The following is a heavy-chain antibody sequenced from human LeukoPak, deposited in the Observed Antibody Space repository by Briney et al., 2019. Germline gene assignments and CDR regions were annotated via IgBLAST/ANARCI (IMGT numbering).Heavy chain of an antibody. D-gene: IGHD5-18*01. Sequence: GASVKVSCKASGYTFTSYDINWVRQAAGQGLEWMGWMNPNSGNTGYAQKFQGRVTMTRNTSISTAYMELSSLRSEDTAVYYCARGDGYSYGYRGSTNFDYWGQGTLVTVSS. CDR3: ARGDGYSYGYRGSTNFDY. CDR1: GYTFTSYD. V-gene: IGHV1-8*01. J-gene: IGHJ4*02. CDR2: MNPNSGNT.